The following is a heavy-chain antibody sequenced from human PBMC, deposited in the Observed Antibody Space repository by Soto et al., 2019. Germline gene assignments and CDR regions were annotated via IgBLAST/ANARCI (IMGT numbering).Heavy chain of an antibody. Sequence: EASVKVSSKAPGYTFTSYAMHWVRQAPGQRLEWMGWINAGNGNTKYSQKFQGRVTITRDTSASTAYMELSSLRSEDTAVYYCARGSGLTYFDYWGQGTLVTVSS. D-gene: IGHD3-10*01. CDR1: GYTFTSYA. CDR2: INAGNGNT. V-gene: IGHV1-3*01. CDR3: ARGSGLTYFDY. J-gene: IGHJ4*02.